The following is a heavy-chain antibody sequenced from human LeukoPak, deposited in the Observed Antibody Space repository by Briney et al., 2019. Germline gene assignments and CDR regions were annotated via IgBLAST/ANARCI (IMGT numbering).Heavy chain of an antibody. J-gene: IGHJ6*03. Sequence: GGSLRLSCAASGFTFSNHAMSWVRQAPGKGLEWVSGISSSGSSTFFADHVKGRFTISRDNAKNSLYLQMNTLQAEDTAVYYCARRSPGTPSLFYYYMDVWGKGTTVTLSS. CDR2: ISSSGSST. D-gene: IGHD1-26*01. CDR1: GFTFSNHA. V-gene: IGHV3-23*01. CDR3: ARRSPGTPSLFYYYMDV.